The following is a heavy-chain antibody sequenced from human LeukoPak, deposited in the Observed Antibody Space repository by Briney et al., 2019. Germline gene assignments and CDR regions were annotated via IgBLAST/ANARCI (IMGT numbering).Heavy chain of an antibody. Sequence: GGSLRLSCAASGFTFSSYGMHWVRQAPGKGLEWVAVISYDGSNKYYADSVKGRFTISRDNSKNTLYLQMNSLRAEDTAVYYCAKDSGGNTYVFDYWGQGTLVTVSS. CDR1: GFTFSSYG. D-gene: IGHD5-18*01. CDR2: ISYDGSNK. V-gene: IGHV3-30*18. CDR3: AKDSGGNTYVFDY. J-gene: IGHJ4*02.